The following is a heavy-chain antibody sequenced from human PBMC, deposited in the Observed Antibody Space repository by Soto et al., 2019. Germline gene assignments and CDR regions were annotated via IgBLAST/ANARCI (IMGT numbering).Heavy chain of an antibody. CDR2: IWYDGSNK. CDR3: ARELIGYSSGMCDY. V-gene: IGHV3-33*01. D-gene: IGHD6-19*01. J-gene: IGHJ4*02. CDR1: VFSFTNYG. Sequence: PVGSLRLSCAASVFSFTNYGIHWVRQAPGQGLEWVAVIWYDGSNKYYADSVKGRFTISRDNSKNTLYLQMNSLRAEDTAVYYCARELIGYSSGMCDYWGQGNLVTVSS.